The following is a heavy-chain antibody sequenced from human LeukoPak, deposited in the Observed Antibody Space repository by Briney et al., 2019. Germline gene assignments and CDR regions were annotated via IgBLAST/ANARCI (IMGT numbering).Heavy chain of an antibody. CDR1: GGTFSSYA. CDR2: IIPILGIA. CDR3: ARDEIDYGGWFDP. D-gene: IGHD4-23*01. Sequence: SVKVSCKASGGTFSSYAISWVRQAPGQGLEWMGRIIPILGIANYAQKFQGRVTITADKSTSTAYMELSSLRSEDTAVYYCARDEIDYGGWFDPWGQGTLVTVSS. V-gene: IGHV1-69*04. J-gene: IGHJ5*02.